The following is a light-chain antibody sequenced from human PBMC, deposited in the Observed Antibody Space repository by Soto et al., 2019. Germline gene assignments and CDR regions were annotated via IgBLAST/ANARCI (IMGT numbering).Light chain of an antibody. J-gene: IGLJ1*01. CDR3: TSYTSSSPYV. CDR1: SSDVGGYNY. V-gene: IGLV2-14*01. Sequence: QSALTQPASVSGSPGQSITISCTGTSSDVGGYNYVSWYQQHPGKAPKLMIYEVRNRPSGISNRFSGSKSGNTASLTISGLQAEDEADYYCTSYTSSSPYVFGTGTKPPS. CDR2: EVR.